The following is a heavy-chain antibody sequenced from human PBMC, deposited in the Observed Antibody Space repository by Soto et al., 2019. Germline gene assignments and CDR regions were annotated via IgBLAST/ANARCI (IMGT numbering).Heavy chain of an antibody. V-gene: IGHV3-23*01. D-gene: IGHD3-22*01. J-gene: IGHJ4*02. CDR3: AKGDYYDSSGYSLQTAFAY. Sequence: GRSLRISSAAYGFSCFNYAMSWVRQAPGKGLAWISVISGSGGSTYYADSVKGRFTISRDNSKNTLFLQMNSLRAEDTAIYYCAKGDYYDSSGYSLQTAFAYLVQGTLVTVS. CDR1: GFSCFNYA. CDR2: ISGSGGST.